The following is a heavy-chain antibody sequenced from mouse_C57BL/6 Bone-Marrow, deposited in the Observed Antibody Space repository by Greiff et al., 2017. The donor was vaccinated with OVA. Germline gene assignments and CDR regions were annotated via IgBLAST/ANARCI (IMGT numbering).Heavy chain of an antibody. V-gene: IGHV1-69*01. J-gene: IGHJ2*01. CDR3: AREITTVVYGDY. CDR2: IYPADSYT. D-gene: IGHD1-1*01. CDR1: GYTFTSSW. Sequence: QVQLQQPGAELVMPGASVKLSCKASGYTFTSSWMHWVKQRPGQGLEWIGEIYPADSYTNYNQKFKGKSTLTVDKSSSTAYMQLSSLTSEDSAVYDCAREITTVVYGDYWGQGTTLTVSS.